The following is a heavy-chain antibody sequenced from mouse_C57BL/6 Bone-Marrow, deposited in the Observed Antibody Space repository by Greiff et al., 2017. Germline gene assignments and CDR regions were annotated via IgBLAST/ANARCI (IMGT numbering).Heavy chain of an antibody. CDR2: INPSSGYT. D-gene: IGHD1-1*01. Sequence: QVQLQQSGAELAKPGASVKLSCKASGYTFTSYWMHWVKQRPGQGLEWIGYINPSSGYTKYNQKFKDEAKLTADKSSSTAYMKLSSLTYEDSAVYCCARRIYYYGSSYVDWYFDVWGTGTTVTVSS. J-gene: IGHJ1*03. CDR3: ARRIYYYGSSYVDWYFDV. CDR1: GYTFTSYW. V-gene: IGHV1-7*01.